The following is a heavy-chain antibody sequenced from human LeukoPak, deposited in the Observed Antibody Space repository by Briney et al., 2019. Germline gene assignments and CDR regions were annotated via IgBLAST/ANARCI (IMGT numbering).Heavy chain of an antibody. CDR3: ARAYCGGDCYAPFDY. Sequence: GSSVKVSCKASGGTFSSYAISWVRQAPGQGLKWMGRIIPIFGIANYAQKFQGRVTITADKSTSTAYMELSSLRSEDTAVYYCARAYCGGDCYAPFDYWGQGTLVTVSS. D-gene: IGHD2-21*02. V-gene: IGHV1-69*04. CDR2: IIPIFGIA. J-gene: IGHJ4*02. CDR1: GGTFSSYA.